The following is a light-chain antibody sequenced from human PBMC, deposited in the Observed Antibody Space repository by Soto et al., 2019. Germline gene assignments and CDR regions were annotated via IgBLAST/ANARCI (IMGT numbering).Light chain of an antibody. CDR3: QQRFNWLVT. Sequence: IVMTQSPATLSVSPGERATLSCRATQSVSTNLAWYQQKPGQAPRLLIYGASTRATGIPARFSGSGSGTEFTLTISSLQSEDFAVYYCQQRFNWLVTFGQGTRLEIK. V-gene: IGKV3-15*01. J-gene: IGKJ5*01. CDR2: GAS. CDR1: QSVSTN.